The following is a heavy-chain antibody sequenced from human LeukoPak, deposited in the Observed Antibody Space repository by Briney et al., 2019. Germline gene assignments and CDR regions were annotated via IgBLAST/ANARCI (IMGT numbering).Heavy chain of an antibody. CDR3: ARLWGDSSGYLMRRKSWFDP. CDR2: IYHSGST. V-gene: IGHV4-38-2*02. CDR1: GYPIRTGYY. D-gene: IGHD3-22*01. J-gene: IGHJ5*02. Sequence: PSETLSLTCTVSGYPIRTGYYWAWIRQPPGKGLEWIATIYHSGSTYYNPSLKSRVTISMHTSKNQFSLTLTSVTAADTAVYYCARLWGDSSGYLMRRKSWFDPWGQGTLVTVSS.